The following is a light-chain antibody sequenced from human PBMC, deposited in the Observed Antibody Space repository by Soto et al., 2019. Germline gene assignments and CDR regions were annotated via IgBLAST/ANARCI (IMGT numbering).Light chain of an antibody. V-gene: IGKV3-20*01. CDR1: QSGGSDY. J-gene: IGKJ4*01. CDR2: GAS. Sequence: EVELRQLAGNLSLSPGEGASLXCRATQSGGSDYLAWYQQQFRQGPTLLIYGASSRANGIPDRCSGSGSGTDFTPTISRLEPDDFAVYYGQQYASLQVTFGGGTKVDI. CDR3: QQYASLQVT.